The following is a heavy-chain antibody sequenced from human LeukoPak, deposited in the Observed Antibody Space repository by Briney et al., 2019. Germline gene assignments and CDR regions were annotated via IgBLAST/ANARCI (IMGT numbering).Heavy chain of an antibody. CDR1: GGSISSYY. CDR3: ARRGSPTGWYFDL. D-gene: IGHD3-10*01. V-gene: IGHV4-59*01. CDR2: IYYSGST. J-gene: IGHJ2*01. Sequence: SETLSLTCTVSGGSISSYYWSWIRQPPGKGLEWIRYIYYSGSTNYNPSLKSRVTISVDTSKNQFSLKLSSVTAADTAVYYCARRGSPTGWYFDLWGRGTLVTVSS.